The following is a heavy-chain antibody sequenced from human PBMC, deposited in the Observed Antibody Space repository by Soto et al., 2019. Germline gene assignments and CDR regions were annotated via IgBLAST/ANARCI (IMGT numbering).Heavy chain of an antibody. D-gene: IGHD3-22*01. CDR1: GGSISSGGYY. V-gene: IGHV4-31*03. J-gene: IGHJ6*02. CDR3: ARSYYYDSSGYYYYYGMDV. Sequence: TLSLTCTVSGGSISSGGYYWSWIRQHPGKGLEWIGYIYYSGSTYYNPSLKSRVTISVDTSKNQFSLKLSSVTAADTAVYYCARSYYYDSSGYYYYYGMDVWGQATTVTVAS. CDR2: IYYSGST.